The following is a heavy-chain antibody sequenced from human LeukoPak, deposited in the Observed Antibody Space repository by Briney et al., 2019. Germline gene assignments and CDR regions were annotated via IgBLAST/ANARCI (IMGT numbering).Heavy chain of an antibody. J-gene: IGHJ4*02. Sequence: NAGGSLRLSCAASGFTVSSSYWSWIRQPPGKGLEWIGYVYHSGSTNYNPSLKSRVTISVDTSKNQFSLKLNSVTAADTAVYYCARQGPLTTAVTTRTHPFDYWGQGTLVTVSS. CDR1: GFTVSSSY. D-gene: IGHD4-11*01. V-gene: IGHV4-59*08. CDR2: VYHSGST. CDR3: ARQGPLTTAVTTRTHPFDY.